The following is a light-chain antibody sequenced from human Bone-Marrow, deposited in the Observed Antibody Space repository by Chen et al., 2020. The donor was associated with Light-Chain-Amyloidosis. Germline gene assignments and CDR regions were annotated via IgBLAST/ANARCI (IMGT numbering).Light chain of an antibody. CDR2: DAS. V-gene: IGKV3-11*01. CDR3: QQRSNWPPLT. Sequence: EIVLTQSPATLSLSRGERATLSCRASQNVGTYLAWYQQKPGQAPRLLIYDASNRATGIPGRFCGSGSGTAFTLTISSLEPEDFAVYYCQQRSNWPPLTFGGGTKVEMK. CDR1: QNVGTY. J-gene: IGKJ4*01.